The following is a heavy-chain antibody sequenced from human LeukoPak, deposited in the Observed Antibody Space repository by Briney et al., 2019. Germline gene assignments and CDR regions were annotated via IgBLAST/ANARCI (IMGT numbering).Heavy chain of an antibody. CDR3: ARVCRGDYVGSASSYYYCMDV. CDR2: ISSTSSYI. Sequence: GGPLSLSCAASGFIFSSYSMNWVRHAPGRGVEWVSSISSTSSYIYYADSLKGRFTISRDNAKNSLYLQVNSLRAEDTAVYYCARVCRGDYVGSASSYYYCMDVWGKGTTVTVSS. CDR1: GFIFSSYS. V-gene: IGHV3-21*01. J-gene: IGHJ6*04. D-gene: IGHD4-17*01.